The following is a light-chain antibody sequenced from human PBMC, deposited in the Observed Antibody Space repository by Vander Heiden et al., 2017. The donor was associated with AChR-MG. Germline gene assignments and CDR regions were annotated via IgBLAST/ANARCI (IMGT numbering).Light chain of an antibody. V-gene: IGKV1-5*01. CDR1: QRISTW. Sequence: DIQMTQSPSTLSASVGDRLTITCRASQRISTWLAWYQEKPGKAPKVLISDASNLESGVPSRFSGRGSGTEFTLTISSLQPDDSATYYCQQYNSYPWTFGQGTKVEIK. CDR3: QQYNSYPWT. CDR2: DAS. J-gene: IGKJ1*01.